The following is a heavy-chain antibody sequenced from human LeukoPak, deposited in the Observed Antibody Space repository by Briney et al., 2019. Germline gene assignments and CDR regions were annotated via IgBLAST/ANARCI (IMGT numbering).Heavy chain of an antibody. Sequence: ASVKVSCKASGGTFSSYAISWVRQAPGQGLEWMGGIIPIFGTANYAQKFQGRVTITADESTSTAYMELSSLRSEDTAVYYCARTYDSSGSVSPDYFDYWGQGTLVTVSS. CDR1: GGTFSSYA. CDR3: ARTYDSSGSVSPDYFDY. V-gene: IGHV1-69*01. J-gene: IGHJ4*02. CDR2: IIPIFGTA. D-gene: IGHD3-22*01.